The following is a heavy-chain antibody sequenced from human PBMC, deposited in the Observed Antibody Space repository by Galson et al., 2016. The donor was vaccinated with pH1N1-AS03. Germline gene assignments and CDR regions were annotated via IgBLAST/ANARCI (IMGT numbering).Heavy chain of an antibody. D-gene: IGHD3-10*01. CDR1: GGTFNA. V-gene: IGHV1-69*06. CDR2: FISLYDKA. Sequence: SVKVSCKASGGTFNAISWVRQAPGQGLEWMGGFISLYDKANYAPKFQDRVTITADIFTNTAYMELSGLSSEDTAVYYCARGLTYHFGSGSVFWGQGTLVTVSS. J-gene: IGHJ4*02. CDR3: ARGLTYHFGSGSVF.